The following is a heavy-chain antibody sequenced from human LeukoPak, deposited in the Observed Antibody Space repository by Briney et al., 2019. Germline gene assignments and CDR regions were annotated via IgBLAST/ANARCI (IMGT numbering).Heavy chain of an antibody. V-gene: IGHV3-23*01. Sequence: GGSLRLSCAASGFTFSNYAMTWVRQAPGKGLEWVSSISASGSSTYYADSVKGRFTISRDTSKNTVYLQMNSLRAEDTAVYYCAKDRPLNWGYHFDYWGQGTLVTVSS. CDR2: ISASGSST. CDR1: GFTFSNYA. CDR3: AKDRPLNWGYHFDY. D-gene: IGHD7-27*01. J-gene: IGHJ4*02.